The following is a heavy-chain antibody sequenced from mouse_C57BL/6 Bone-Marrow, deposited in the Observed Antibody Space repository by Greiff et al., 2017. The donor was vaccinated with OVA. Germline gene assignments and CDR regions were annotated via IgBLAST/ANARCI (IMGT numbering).Heavy chain of an antibody. J-gene: IGHJ1*03. CDR1: GYTFTSYW. D-gene: IGHD1-1*01. CDR3: ARFSTTEWRYFDV. Sequence: VQLQQPGAELVKPGASVKLSCKASGYTFTSYWMHWVKQRPGQGLEWIGMIHPNSGSTNYNEKFKSKATLTVDKSSSTAYMQLSSLTSEDSEVYYCARFSTTEWRYFDVWGTGTTVTVSS. CDR2: IHPNSGST. V-gene: IGHV1-64*01.